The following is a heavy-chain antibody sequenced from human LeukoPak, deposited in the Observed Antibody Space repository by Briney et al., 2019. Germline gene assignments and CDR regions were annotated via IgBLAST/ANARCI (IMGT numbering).Heavy chain of an antibody. CDR1: GYNFTNYG. D-gene: IGHD3-10*01. V-gene: IGHV1-18*01. CDR2: ISVYNGNT. CDR3: ARGRSHGDGSGSYYDYFDY. J-gene: IGHJ4*02. Sequence: ASVKVSCKAAGYNFTNYGISWVRQAPGQGLEWMGWISVYNGNTKYAQKLQDRATMTTDTSTSTAYMELRSLRSDDTAVYYCARGRSHGDGSGSYYDYFDYWGQGTLVTVSS.